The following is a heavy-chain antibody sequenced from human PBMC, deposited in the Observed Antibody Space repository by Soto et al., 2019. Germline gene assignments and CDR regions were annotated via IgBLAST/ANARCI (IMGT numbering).Heavy chain of an antibody. D-gene: IGHD6-13*01. CDR3: ARNSEHFDY. J-gene: IGHJ4*02. Sequence: GGSLRLSCAASGFTLSDYYMSWVRQAPGKGLEWIAYISSSSRTIYYADSVRGRFTISRDNAENSLFLQMNSLRAEDTALYYCARNSEHFDYWGQGTLVTVSS. V-gene: IGHV3-11*01. CDR2: ISSSSRTI. CDR1: GFTLSDYY.